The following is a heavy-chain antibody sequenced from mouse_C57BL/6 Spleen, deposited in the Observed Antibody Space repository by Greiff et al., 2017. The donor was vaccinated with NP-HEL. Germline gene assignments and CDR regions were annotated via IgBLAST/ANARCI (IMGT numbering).Heavy chain of an antibody. CDR3: ARDGGNYGYAMDY. J-gene: IGHJ4*01. V-gene: IGHV5-4*01. CDR1: GFTFSSYA. D-gene: IGHD2-1*01. Sequence: EVMLVESGGGLVKPGGSLKLSCAASGFTFSSYAMSWVRQTPEKRLEWVATISDGGSYTYYPDNVKGRFTISRDNAKNHLYLQMSHLKSEDTAMYYCARDGGNYGYAMDYWGQGTSVTVSS. CDR2: ISDGGSYT.